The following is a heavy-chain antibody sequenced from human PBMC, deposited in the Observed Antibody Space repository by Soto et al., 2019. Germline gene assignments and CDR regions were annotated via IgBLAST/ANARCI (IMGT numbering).Heavy chain of an antibody. Sequence: PGESLEISWKGSGCSFTSYWISWLRQMPGKGLEWMGRIDPSDSYTNYSPSFQGHVTLSADKPISTAYLHWSSLKPSDTAMYYCVLYLMIPRPKSGMDVWGQARTV. V-gene: IGHV5-10-1*01. CDR2: IDPSDSYT. D-gene: IGHD3-16*02. CDR1: GCSFTSYW. CDR3: VLYLMIPRPKSGMDV. J-gene: IGHJ6*02.